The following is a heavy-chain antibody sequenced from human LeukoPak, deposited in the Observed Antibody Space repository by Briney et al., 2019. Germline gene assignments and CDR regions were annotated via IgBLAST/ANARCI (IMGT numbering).Heavy chain of an antibody. CDR3: ARCGSYYDILTGYYRRLDYYYGMDV. Sequence: ASVKVSCKASGYXFTSYYMHWVRQAPGQGLEWMGIINPSGGSTSYAQKSQGRVTMTRDTSTSTVYMELSSLRSEDTAVYYCARCGSYYDILTGYYRRLDYYYGMDVWGQGTTVTVSS. D-gene: IGHD3-9*01. CDR1: GYXFTSYY. J-gene: IGHJ6*02. V-gene: IGHV1-46*01. CDR2: INPSGGST.